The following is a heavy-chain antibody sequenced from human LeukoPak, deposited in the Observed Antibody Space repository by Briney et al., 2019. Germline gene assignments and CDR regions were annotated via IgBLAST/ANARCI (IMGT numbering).Heavy chain of an antibody. CDR1: GGSFSGYF. CDR3: ARAEPWIHQQIYY. V-gene: IGHV4-34*01. Sequence: KSSETLSLTCAVYGGSFSGYFWSWLRQPPGKGLEWIGEINHSGSTNYNPSLKDRVTISVDTSNNQFSLRLSSVTAADTAVYYCARAEPWIHQQIYYWGQGTLVSVSS. D-gene: IGHD5-12*01. CDR2: INHSGST. J-gene: IGHJ4*02.